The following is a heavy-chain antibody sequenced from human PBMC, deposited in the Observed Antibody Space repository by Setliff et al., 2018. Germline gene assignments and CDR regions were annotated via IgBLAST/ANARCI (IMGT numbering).Heavy chain of an antibody. Sequence: ASVKVSCKASGYPFTNYGTTWVRQAPGQGLEWLGWISTYNVNTTYAQKLQDRVTMTTDTSTSTAYMELRSLRSDDTAVYYCARRNFYYDSSGFALYYYYMDVWGKGTTVTVSS. CDR1: GYPFTNYG. CDR3: ARRNFYYDSSGFALYYYYMDV. CDR2: ISTYNVNT. J-gene: IGHJ6*03. D-gene: IGHD3-22*01. V-gene: IGHV1-18*01.